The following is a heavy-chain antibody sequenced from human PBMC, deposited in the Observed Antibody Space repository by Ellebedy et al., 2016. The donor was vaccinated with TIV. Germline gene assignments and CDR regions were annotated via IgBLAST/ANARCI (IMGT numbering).Heavy chain of an antibody. CDR3: TKGGTIFGVVRWFDP. D-gene: IGHD3-3*01. J-gene: IGHJ5*02. V-gene: IGHV3-23*01. Sequence: GESLKISCAASGFTFSTDAMTWVRQAPGKVLEWVSGINSDGGSPYYADSVKGRFTISRDNSKNTLYLQMNSLRVEDTALYYCTKGGTIFGVVRWFDPWGQGTLVSVSS. CDR1: GFTFSTDA. CDR2: INSDGGSP.